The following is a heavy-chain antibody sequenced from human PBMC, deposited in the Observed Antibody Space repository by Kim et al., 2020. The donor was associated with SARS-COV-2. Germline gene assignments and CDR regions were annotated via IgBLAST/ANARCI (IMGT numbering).Heavy chain of an antibody. D-gene: IGHD3-16*01. CDR2: IYTSGST. CDR1: GGSISSGSYY. Sequence: SETLSLTCTVSGGSISSGSYYWSWIRQPAGKGLEWIGRIYTSGSTNYNPSLKSRVTISVDTSKNQFSLKLSSVTAADTAVYYCAREERWGGAAPGYWGQGTLVTVSS. J-gene: IGHJ4*02. V-gene: IGHV4-61*02. CDR3: AREERWGGAAPGY.